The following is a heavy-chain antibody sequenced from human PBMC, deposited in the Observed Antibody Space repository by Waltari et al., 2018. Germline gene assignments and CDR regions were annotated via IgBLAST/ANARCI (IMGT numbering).Heavy chain of an antibody. CDR2: IIPIFGTS. CDR1: GLTFSTYF. D-gene: IGHD2-21*01. V-gene: IGHV1-69*13. J-gene: IGHJ5*02. Sequence: QVQLVQSGADVKKPGTSVKVYCKSSGLTFSTYFFSWVRQAPGQGLEWMGRIIPIFGTSNYSAKFQGRVTITADTSTSTAYMELSGLRSEDTAVYYCATSGHCAGSRCYPNWFDPWGPGTLVTVSS. CDR3: ATSGHCAGSRCYPNWFDP.